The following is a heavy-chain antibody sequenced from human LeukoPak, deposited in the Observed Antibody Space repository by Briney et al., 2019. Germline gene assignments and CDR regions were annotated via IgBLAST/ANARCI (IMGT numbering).Heavy chain of an antibody. D-gene: IGHD3-9*01. CDR1: GYTLTELS. CDR2: FDPEDGET. CDR3: ATLPPHDIYGMDV. Sequence: AASVKVSCKVSGYTLTELSMHWVRQAPGKGLAWMGGFDPEDGETIYAQKFQGRVTMTEDTSTDTAYMELSSLRSEDTAVYYCATLPPHDIYGMDVWGQGTTVTVSS. J-gene: IGHJ6*02. V-gene: IGHV1-24*01.